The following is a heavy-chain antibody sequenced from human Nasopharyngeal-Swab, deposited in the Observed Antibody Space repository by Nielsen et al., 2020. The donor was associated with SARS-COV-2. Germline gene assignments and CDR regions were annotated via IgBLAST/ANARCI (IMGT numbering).Heavy chain of an antibody. J-gene: IGHJ5*02. CDR3: ATGPPYCSGGSCYWFDP. CDR1: GYTLTELS. V-gene: IGHV1-24*01. Sequence: ASVKVSCKVSGYTLTELSMHWVRQAPAQGLEWMGGFDPEDGETIYAQKFQGRVTMTEDTSTDTAYLELSSLRSEDTAVYYCATGPPYCSGGSCYWFDPWGQGTLVTVSS. D-gene: IGHD2-15*01. CDR2: FDPEDGET.